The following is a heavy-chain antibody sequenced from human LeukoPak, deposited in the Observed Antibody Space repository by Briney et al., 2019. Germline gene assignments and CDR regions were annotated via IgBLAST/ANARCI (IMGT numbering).Heavy chain of an antibody. CDR3: ARRRRIAGVGTDALDV. D-gene: IGHD6-13*01. Sequence: SETLSLTCTVSGGSISSYYWTWIRQPPGKGLEGIGYIYNSESTNYNPSLESRVTISVDTSKNQFSLKLTSVTAADTAMYYCARRRRIAGVGTDALDVWGQGTMVTVSS. J-gene: IGHJ3*01. CDR1: GGSISSYY. CDR2: IYNSEST. V-gene: IGHV4-59*08.